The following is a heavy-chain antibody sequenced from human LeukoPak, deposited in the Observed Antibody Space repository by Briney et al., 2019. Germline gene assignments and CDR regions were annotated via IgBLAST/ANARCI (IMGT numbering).Heavy chain of an antibody. CDR2: INAGNGNT. J-gene: IGHJ5*02. D-gene: IGHD2-2*01. V-gene: IGHV1-3*01. CDR3: ARGRCSSTSCAPWWFDP. CDR1: GYTFTSYA. Sequence: ASVKDSCKASGYTFTSYAMHWVRQAPGQRLEWMGWINAGNGNTKYSQKFQDRVTITRDTSASTAYMELSSLRSEDTAVYYCARGRCSSTSCAPWWFDPWGQGTLVTVSS.